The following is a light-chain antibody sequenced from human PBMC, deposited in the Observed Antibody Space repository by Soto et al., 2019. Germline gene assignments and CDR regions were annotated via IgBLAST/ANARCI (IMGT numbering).Light chain of an antibody. J-gene: IGKJ3*01. V-gene: IGKV3-20*01. CDR2: GAS. CDR1: QSVSSSY. Sequence: EIVLTQSPGTLSLSPGERATLSCRASQSVSSSYLAWYQQKPGQAPRLLIYGASSRATGIPGRFSGSGSGTDSTLTISRLEPEDFAVYYYQQYGSSIFTFGPGTKVDIK. CDR3: QQYGSSIFT.